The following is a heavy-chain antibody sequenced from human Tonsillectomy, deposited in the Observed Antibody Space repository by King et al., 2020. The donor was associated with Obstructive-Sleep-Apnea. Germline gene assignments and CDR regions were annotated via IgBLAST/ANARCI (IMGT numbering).Heavy chain of an antibody. D-gene: IGHD6-13*01. CDR2: ISYDGSNK. Sequence: VQLVESGGGVVQPGRSLRLSCAASGFTFSSYAMHWVRQAPGKGLEWVAVISYDGSNKYYADSVKGRFTISRDNSKNTVYLQMNSLRAEDTAVCYCESGAAAGSIHFQHWGQGTVVTVSS. CDR3: ESGAAAGSIHFQH. V-gene: IGHV3-30*04. CDR1: GFTFSSYA. J-gene: IGHJ1*01.